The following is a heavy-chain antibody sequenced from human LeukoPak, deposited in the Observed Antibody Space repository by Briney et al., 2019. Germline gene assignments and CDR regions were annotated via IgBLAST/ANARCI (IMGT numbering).Heavy chain of an antibody. CDR1: GGSISSSNW. CDR3: ARAIWQRLAHFDY. J-gene: IGHJ4*02. V-gene: IGHV4-4*02. Sequence: PSETLSLTCAVSGGSISSSNWWSWVRQPPGKGLEWIGEIYHSGSTNYNPSLKSRVTISVDKSKNQFSLKLSSVTAADTAVYYCARAIWQRLAHFDYWGQGTLVTVSS. D-gene: IGHD6-25*01. CDR2: IYHSGST.